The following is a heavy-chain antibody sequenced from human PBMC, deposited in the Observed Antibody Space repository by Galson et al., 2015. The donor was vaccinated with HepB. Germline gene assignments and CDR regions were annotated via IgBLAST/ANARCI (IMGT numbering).Heavy chain of an antibody. CDR2: ISSSSSYT. Sequence: SLRLSCAASGFTFSDYYMSWIRQAPGKGLEWVSYISSSSSYTNYADSVKGRFTISRDNAKNSLYLQMNSLRAEDTAVYYCARDNDYGDYLRWFDPWGQGTLVTVSS. CDR3: ARDNDYGDYLRWFDP. CDR1: GFTFSDYY. V-gene: IGHV3-11*06. J-gene: IGHJ5*02. D-gene: IGHD4-17*01.